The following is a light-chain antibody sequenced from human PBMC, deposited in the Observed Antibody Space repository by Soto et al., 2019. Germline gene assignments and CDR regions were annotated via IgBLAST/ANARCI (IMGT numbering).Light chain of an antibody. Sequence: QSALTQPASVSGYPGQSITISCTGTSSDVGSYNLVSWYQQHPGKAPKLMIYEGSKRPSGVSNRFSGSKSGNTASLTISGLQAEDEADYYCCSYAGSSTDVVGTGTKVTV. J-gene: IGLJ1*01. CDR1: SSDVGSYNL. CDR2: EGS. V-gene: IGLV2-23*01. CDR3: CSYAGSSTDV.